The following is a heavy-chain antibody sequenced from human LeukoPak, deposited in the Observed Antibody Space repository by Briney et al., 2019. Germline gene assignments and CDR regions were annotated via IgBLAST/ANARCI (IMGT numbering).Heavy chain of an antibody. J-gene: IGHJ5*02. D-gene: IGHD1-26*01. CDR2: INPSGSSA. V-gene: IGHV1-46*01. CDR1: GYSFTSYY. CDR3: ARDNSVGETAWWFDP. Sequence: GASVKVSCKASGYSFTSYYMHWVRQAPGQGLEWMGFINPSGSSAAYAQKFQGRLTMTRDMFTSTDYMELTSLTSDDTAVYYCARDNSVGETAWWFDPWGQGTQVTVSS.